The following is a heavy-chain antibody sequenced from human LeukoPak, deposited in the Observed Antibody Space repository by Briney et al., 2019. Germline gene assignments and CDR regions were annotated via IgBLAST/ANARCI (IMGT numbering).Heavy chain of an antibody. Sequence: LRETLSLTCAVSGGSISSSNWWSWVRQPPGKGLEWIGEIYHSGSTNYNPSLESRVTISVDKSKNQFSLKLSSVTAADTAVYYCARVIAAAGTPWFDPWGQGTLVTVSS. CDR3: ARVIAAAGTPWFDP. J-gene: IGHJ5*02. V-gene: IGHV4-4*02. CDR1: GGSISSSNW. CDR2: IYHSGST. D-gene: IGHD6-13*01.